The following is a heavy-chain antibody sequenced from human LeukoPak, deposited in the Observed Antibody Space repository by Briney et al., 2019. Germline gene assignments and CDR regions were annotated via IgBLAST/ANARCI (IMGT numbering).Heavy chain of an antibody. CDR2: ISGSGGST. V-gene: IGHV3-23*01. CDR3: AKGFGSRYSSSWYYYFDY. J-gene: IGHJ4*02. D-gene: IGHD6-13*01. CDR1: GFTFSSYS. Sequence: GGSLRLSCAASGFTFSSYSMNWVRQAPGKGLEWVSGISGSGGSTYYADSVKGRFTISRDNSKNTLYLQMNSLRAEDTALYYCAKGFGSRYSSSWYYYFDYWGQGTLVTVSS.